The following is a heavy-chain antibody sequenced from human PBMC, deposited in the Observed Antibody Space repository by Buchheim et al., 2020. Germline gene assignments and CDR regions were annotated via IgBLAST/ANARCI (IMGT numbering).Heavy chain of an antibody. D-gene: IGHD5-18*01. V-gene: IGHV3-72*01. J-gene: IGHJ3*02. Sequence: EVQLVESGGGLVQPGGSLRLSCAASGFTFSDYYIDWVRQAPGKGLEWVGRSRNKANSYTTEYAASVKGRFTISRDASENSLFLQMNSLKTEDTAVFYCVRVCETANAFDIWGQGT. CDR1: GFTFSDYY. CDR3: VRVCETANAFDI. CDR2: SRNKANSYTT.